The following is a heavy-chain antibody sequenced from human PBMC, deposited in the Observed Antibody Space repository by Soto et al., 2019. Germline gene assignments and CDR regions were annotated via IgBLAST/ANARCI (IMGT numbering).Heavy chain of an antibody. D-gene: IGHD6-6*01. V-gene: IGHV4-39*01. CDR2: IYYSGST. CDR3: ARHLKYSSSSRSIFDY. CDR1: GGSISSSSYY. Sequence: QLQLQESGPGLVKPSETLSLTCTVSGGSISSSSYYWGWIRQPPGKGLEWIGSIYYSGSTYYNPSLKSRVTIPVDTSKNQFSLKLSSVTAADTAVYYCARHLKYSSSSRSIFDYWGQGTLVTVSS. J-gene: IGHJ4*02.